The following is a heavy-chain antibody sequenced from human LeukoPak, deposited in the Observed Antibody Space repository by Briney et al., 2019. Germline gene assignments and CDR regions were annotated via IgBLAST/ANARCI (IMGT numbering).Heavy chain of an antibody. CDR2: IYYSGST. Sequence: PSETLSLTCTVSGGSISSYYWSWIRQPPGKGLEWIGYIYYSGSTNYNPSLKSRVTISVDTSKNQFSLKLSSVTAADTAVYYCATTLAAAGTNWFDPWGQGTLITVSP. CDR1: GGSISSYY. V-gene: IGHV4-59*01. CDR3: ATTLAAAGTNWFDP. D-gene: IGHD6-13*01. J-gene: IGHJ5*02.